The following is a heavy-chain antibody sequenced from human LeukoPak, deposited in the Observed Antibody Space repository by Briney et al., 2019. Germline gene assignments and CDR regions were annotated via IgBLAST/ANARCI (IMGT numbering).Heavy chain of an antibody. CDR3: ARHASVDGNWPRPLDY. CDR2: IYHSGSI. D-gene: IGHD6-19*01. J-gene: IGHJ4*02. CDR1: GYSINNGYY. Sequence: SETLSLTCVVSGYSINNGYYWGWIRQPPGKGLEWIGRIYHSGSIDYNPSLTSRVTISVDTSKNQFSLKLTSVTAADTAVYYCARHASVDGNWPRPLDYWGQGSLVTVSS. V-gene: IGHV4-38-2*01.